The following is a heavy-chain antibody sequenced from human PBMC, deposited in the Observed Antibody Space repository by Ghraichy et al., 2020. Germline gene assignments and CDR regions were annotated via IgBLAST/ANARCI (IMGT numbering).Heavy chain of an antibody. D-gene: IGHD5-18*01. Sequence: GESLNISCAASGFTFSSYAMSWVRQAPGKGLEWVSAISGSGGSTYYADSVTGRFTISRDNSKNTLYLQMNSLRAEDTAVYYCAKDLIERGYSYGTWWFDPWGQGTLVTVSS. CDR3: AKDLIERGYSYGTWWFDP. J-gene: IGHJ5*02. V-gene: IGHV3-23*01. CDR2: ISGSGGST. CDR1: GFTFSSYA.